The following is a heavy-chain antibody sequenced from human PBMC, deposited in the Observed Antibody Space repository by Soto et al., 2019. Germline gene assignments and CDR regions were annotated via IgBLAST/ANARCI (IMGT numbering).Heavy chain of an antibody. CDR2: IGPESGVT. Sequence: ASVKVSCKASGYTFTGHYIHWVRQAPEQGPEWMGEIGPESGVTRYAQKFQGRVTMTMDMSITTVYMELSNLSPDDTAVYYCGRGRSGQIVVFYWAQGTPVTVSS. J-gene: IGHJ4*02. V-gene: IGHV1-2*02. D-gene: IGHD5-12*01. CDR3: GRGRSGQIVVFY. CDR1: GYTFTGHY.